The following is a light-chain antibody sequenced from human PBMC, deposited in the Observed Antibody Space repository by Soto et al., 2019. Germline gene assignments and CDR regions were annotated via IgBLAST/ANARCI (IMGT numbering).Light chain of an antibody. Sequence: DIQMTQSPSTLSASVGDRLTITCRASQSISSWLAWYQQKPGKPPKRLIYDASSLESGVPSRFSGSGSGTDFSLTITSLQPDDSATYYCQQYHSYYPWTFGQGTKVEIE. J-gene: IGKJ1*01. CDR2: DAS. CDR3: QQYHSYYPWT. V-gene: IGKV1-5*01. CDR1: QSISSW.